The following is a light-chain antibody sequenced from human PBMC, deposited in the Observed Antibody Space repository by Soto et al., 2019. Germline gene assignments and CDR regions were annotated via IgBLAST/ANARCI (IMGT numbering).Light chain of an antibody. Sequence: IVLTQSPGTLSLSPGERTTLSCRASQSISRYLAWYQQKPGQGPRLLIYGASRRATGTPDRFSGSGSGTDFTLTINRLEPDDFALYYCQQYGSSPPTFGQGTNVEIK. CDR1: QSISRY. V-gene: IGKV3-20*01. CDR3: QQYGSSPPT. J-gene: IGKJ1*01. CDR2: GAS.